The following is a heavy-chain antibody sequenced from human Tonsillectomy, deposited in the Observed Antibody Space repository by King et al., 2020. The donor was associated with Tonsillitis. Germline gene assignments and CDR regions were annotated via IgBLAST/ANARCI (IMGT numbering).Heavy chain of an antibody. CDR1: VFSLHDHV. CDR3: GKDVRPGGLDY. D-gene: IGHD2-15*01. J-gene: IGHJ4*02. CDR2: FCLNSGTI. V-gene: IGHV3-9*01. Sequence: QLVQSGGGLVQPGRSLRLSCSASVFSLHDHVIHWVRPVSGKGLELVSCFCLNSGTIGYAASVKGRFTISRDNAKNSVYLQMDSLRSEDTALYYCGKDVRPGGLDYWGQGTLVTVSS.